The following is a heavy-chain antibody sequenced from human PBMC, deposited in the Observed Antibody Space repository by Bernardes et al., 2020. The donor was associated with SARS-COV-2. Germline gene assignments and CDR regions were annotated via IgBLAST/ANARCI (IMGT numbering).Heavy chain of an antibody. D-gene: IGHD3-9*01. J-gene: IGHJ4*02. CDR1: GGSINSGHYY. CDR2: IYISGTT. V-gene: IGHV4-61*02. CDR3: ARGMVSFSGDFEWLSPTGDYFDY. Sequence: SETLSLTCTVSGGSINSGHYYWNWIRQPAGQGLEWIGRIYISGTTNYNPSFKSRVTISVDTSKNQFSLRLSSVTATDTAVYYCARGMVSFSGDFEWLSPTGDYFDYWGQGTLVTVSS.